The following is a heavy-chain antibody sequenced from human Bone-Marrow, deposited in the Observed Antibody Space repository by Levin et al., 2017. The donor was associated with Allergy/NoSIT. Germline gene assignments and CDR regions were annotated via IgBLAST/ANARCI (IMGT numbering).Heavy chain of an antibody. CDR2: ITGSGSAT. CDR1: GFTFDSYG. V-gene: IGHV3-23*01. D-gene: IGHD2-15*01. Sequence: PGGSLRLSCAASGFTFDSYGMSWVRQAPGKGLEWVSTITGSGSATFYSDSVKGRFTILRDNSKNTLYMEMQSLRAEDTANYYCVKDLSAVFGGPWLFQDWGQGTLVRVSS. J-gene: IGHJ1*01. CDR3: VKDLSAVFGGPWLFQD.